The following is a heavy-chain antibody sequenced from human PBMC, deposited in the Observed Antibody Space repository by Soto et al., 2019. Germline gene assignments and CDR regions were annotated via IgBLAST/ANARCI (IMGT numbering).Heavy chain of an antibody. Sequence: SRQVDYTASGAIFNAYDFGWVRQAPGQGLEWVGGIIPLFGRPSSAEKFKDRVLSAADESTGSRYMELFDLTSDDTAVYSCVRDASSVAGPSDSWGQGTLVTVAS. V-gene: IGHV1-69*01. D-gene: IGHD6-19*01. CDR1: GAIFNAYD. CDR2: IIPLFGRP. J-gene: IGHJ5*01. CDR3: VRDASSVAGPSDS.